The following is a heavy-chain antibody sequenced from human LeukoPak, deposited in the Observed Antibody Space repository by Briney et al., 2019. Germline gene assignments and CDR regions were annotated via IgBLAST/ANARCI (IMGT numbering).Heavy chain of an antibody. CDR3: ARDRFRAVSGDAFDI. Sequence: SQTLSLTCTVSGGSISSGDYYWSWIRQPPGKGLEWIGYIYYSGSTNYNPSLKSRVTISVDTSKNQFSLKLSSVTAADTAVYYCARDRFRAVSGDAFDIWGQGTMVTVSS. CDR2: IYYSGST. J-gene: IGHJ3*02. V-gene: IGHV4-61*08. D-gene: IGHD6-19*01. CDR1: GGSISSGDYY.